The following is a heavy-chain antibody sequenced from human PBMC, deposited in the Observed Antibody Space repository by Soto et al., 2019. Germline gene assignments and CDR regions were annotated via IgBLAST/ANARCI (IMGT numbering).Heavy chain of an antibody. CDR1: GFIFRTYC. Sequence: EVQLVESGGGFVQPGGSLRLSGAASGFIFRTYCMQWVRPVPGKALVWVSRINNDGSSTDYADSVKGLFTISRDNAKDTLYLQMNRLRVEDTAVYYCAMGTMDVWGKGTPVTVSS. V-gene: IGHV3-74*02. CDR3: AMGTMDV. J-gene: IGHJ6*04. D-gene: IGHD7-27*01. CDR2: INNDGSST.